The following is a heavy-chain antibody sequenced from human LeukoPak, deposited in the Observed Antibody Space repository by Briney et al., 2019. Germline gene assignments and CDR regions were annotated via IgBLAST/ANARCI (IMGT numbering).Heavy chain of an antibody. D-gene: IGHD3-22*01. J-gene: IGHJ4*02. CDR1: GFTFSSYW. Sequence: GGSLRLSCAASGFTFSSYWMSWVRQAPGKGLEWVANIKQDGSEKYYVDSVKGRFTISRDNAKNSLYLQMSSLRAEDTALYYCAKDTGYYYDSSNYWVWGQGTLVTVSS. V-gene: IGHV3-7*03. CDR3: AKDTGYYYDSSNYWV. CDR2: IKQDGSEK.